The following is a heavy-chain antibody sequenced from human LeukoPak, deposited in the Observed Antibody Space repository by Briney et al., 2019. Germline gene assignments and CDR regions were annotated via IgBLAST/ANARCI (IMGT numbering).Heavy chain of an antibody. D-gene: IGHD5-18*01. CDR1: GLTFSSYA. Sequence: PGGSLSLSCEASGLTFSSYAMGGVRQVPGRGLEGVSAISGCGGSTYYADSVKGRFTISGDNSKNTLYLQMNSLRAEDTAVYYCAKDRTAMVEFDYWGQGTLVTVSS. V-gene: IGHV3-23*01. CDR3: AKDRTAMVEFDY. CDR2: ISGCGGST. J-gene: IGHJ4*02.